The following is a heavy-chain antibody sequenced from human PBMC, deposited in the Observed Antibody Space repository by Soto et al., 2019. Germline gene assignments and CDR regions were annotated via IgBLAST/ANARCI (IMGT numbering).Heavy chain of an antibody. V-gene: IGHV3-48*03. CDR2: ITSGGTVF. J-gene: IGHJ6*02. CDR1: GFNVGDYE. Sequence: GGSLRLSCAASGFNVGDYEMNWVRQAPGKGLEWISMITSGGTVFYYADSVRGRFSISRDDTENSLHLQMNSLRVEDTAMYYCARGRYALGVWGQGTTVTVSS. D-gene: IGHD3-9*01. CDR3: ARGRYALGV.